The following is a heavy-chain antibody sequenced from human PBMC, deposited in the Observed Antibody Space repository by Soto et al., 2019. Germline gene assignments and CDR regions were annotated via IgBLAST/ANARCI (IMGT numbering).Heavy chain of an antibody. D-gene: IGHD3-9*01. Sequence: PSETLSLTCAVSGGSISSGGYSWSWIRQAPGKGLEWVSAISGSGGSTYYADSVKGRFTISRDNSKNTLYLQMNSLRAEDTAVYYCAKDDRYYDILTGPYWGQGTLVTVSS. J-gene: IGHJ4*02. CDR3: AKDDRYYDILTGPY. V-gene: IGHV3-23*01. CDR2: ISGSGGST. CDR1: GGSISSGGYS.